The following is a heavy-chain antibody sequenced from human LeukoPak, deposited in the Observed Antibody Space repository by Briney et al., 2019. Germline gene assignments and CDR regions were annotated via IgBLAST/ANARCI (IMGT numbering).Heavy chain of an antibody. CDR1: GYTFTGYY. Sequence: ASVKVSCKASGYTFTGYYIHWVRQAPGQGLEWMGWINPNSGGTNYAQKFQGRVTMTRDTSISTAYMELSSLRSEDTAVYYCARASPHASYDSSGYYLAYWGQGTLVTVSS. J-gene: IGHJ4*02. D-gene: IGHD3-22*01. CDR2: INPNSGGT. CDR3: ARASPHASYDSSGYYLAY. V-gene: IGHV1-2*02.